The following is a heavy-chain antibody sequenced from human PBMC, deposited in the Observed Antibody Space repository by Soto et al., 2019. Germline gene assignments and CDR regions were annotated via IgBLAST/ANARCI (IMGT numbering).Heavy chain of an antibody. J-gene: IGHJ5*02. Sequence: QVQLQESGPGLVKPSQTLSLTCTVSGGSISSGGYYWSWIRQHPGKGLEWIGYIYYSGSTNYNPSLQSRATMSVDTSKNRFSLKLSSVTAADTAVYYCARGYCSSTSCFDPWGQGTLVTVSS. V-gene: IGHV4-31*03. CDR1: GGSISSGGYY. CDR3: ARGYCSSTSCFDP. CDR2: IYYSGST. D-gene: IGHD2-2*01.